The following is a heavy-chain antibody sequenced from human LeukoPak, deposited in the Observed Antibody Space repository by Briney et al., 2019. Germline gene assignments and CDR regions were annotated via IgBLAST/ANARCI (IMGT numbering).Heavy chain of an antibody. V-gene: IGHV4-34*01. J-gene: IGHJ4*02. CDR1: GGSFSGYY. D-gene: IGHD2-8*01. CDR2: INHSGST. CDR3: AREGDYCTNGVCHFDY. Sequence: PSETLSLTCAVYGGSFSGYYWSWIRQPPGKGLECIGEINHSGSTNYNPSLKSRVTISVDTSKNQFSLKLSSVTAADTAVYYCAREGDYCTNGVCHFDYWGQGTLVTVSS.